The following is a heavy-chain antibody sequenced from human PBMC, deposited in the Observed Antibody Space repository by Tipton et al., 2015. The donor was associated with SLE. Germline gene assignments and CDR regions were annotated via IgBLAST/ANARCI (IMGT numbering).Heavy chain of an antibody. D-gene: IGHD1-26*01. Sequence: TLSLTCTVSGYSISSGYYWGWIRQPPGKGLEWIGSIYHSGSTYYNPSLKSRVTISVDTSKNQFSLKLSSVTAADTAVYYCARDPVGAIDYWGQGTLVTVSS. V-gene: IGHV4-38-2*02. CDR1: GYSISSGYY. J-gene: IGHJ4*02. CDR2: IYHSGST. CDR3: ARDPVGAIDY.